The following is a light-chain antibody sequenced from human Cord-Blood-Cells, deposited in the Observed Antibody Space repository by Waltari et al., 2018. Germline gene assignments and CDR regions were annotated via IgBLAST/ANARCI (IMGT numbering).Light chain of an antibody. CDR2: KAS. J-gene: IGKJ4*01. Sequence: DIPMTQSPSTLSASVGDRVTITCRTSQSISSWLAWYQQKPGKPPKLLIYKASSLESGVPSRFSGSGSGTEFTLTISSLQPDDFATHYCQQYNSYALTFGGGTKVETK. CDR3: QQYNSYALT. V-gene: IGKV1-5*03. CDR1: QSISSW.